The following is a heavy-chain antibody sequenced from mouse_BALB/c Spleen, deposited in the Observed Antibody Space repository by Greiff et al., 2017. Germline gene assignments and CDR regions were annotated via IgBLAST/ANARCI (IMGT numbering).Heavy chain of an antibody. Sequence: QVQLKQSGPGLVAPSQSLSITCTVSGFSLTSYGVHWVRQPPGKGLEWLGVIWAGGSTNYNSALMSRLSISKDNSKSQVFLKMNSLQTDDTAMYYCARAKLLRRYAMDYWGQGTSVTVSS. J-gene: IGHJ4*01. CDR3: ARAKLLRRYAMDY. D-gene: IGHD1-1*01. CDR1: GFSLTSYG. CDR2: IWAGGST. V-gene: IGHV2-9*02.